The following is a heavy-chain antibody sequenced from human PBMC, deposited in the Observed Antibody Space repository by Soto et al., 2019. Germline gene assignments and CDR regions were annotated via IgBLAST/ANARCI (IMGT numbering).Heavy chain of an antibody. Sequence: SETLSLTCAVYGGSFSGYYWSWIRQPPGKGLEWIGEINHSGSTNYNPSLESRVTISVDTSKNQFSLKLSSVTAADTAVYYCARGPIYDFWSGYYLSWGQGALVTVSS. V-gene: IGHV4-34*01. CDR2: INHSGST. J-gene: IGHJ5*02. D-gene: IGHD3-3*01. CDR1: GGSFSGYY. CDR3: ARGPIYDFWSGYYLS.